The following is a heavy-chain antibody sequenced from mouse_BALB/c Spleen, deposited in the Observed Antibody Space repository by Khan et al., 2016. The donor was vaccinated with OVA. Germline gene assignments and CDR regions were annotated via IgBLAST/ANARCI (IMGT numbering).Heavy chain of an antibody. J-gene: IGHJ3*01. CDR3: ARHGSISWFAY. Sequence: VQLQQSGPELMKPGASVKISCKASGYSFTIYYIHWVKQSHGKSLEWIGYIDPFNDDTNYNQKFKGKATLTVDKSSSTAYMHPSSLTSEDAAVYYCARHGSISWFAYWGQGTLVTVSA. D-gene: IGHD1-1*01. V-gene: IGHV1S135*01. CDR1: GYSFTIYY. CDR2: IDPFNDDT.